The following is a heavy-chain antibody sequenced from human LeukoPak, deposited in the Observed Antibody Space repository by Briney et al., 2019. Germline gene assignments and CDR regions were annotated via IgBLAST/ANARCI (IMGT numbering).Heavy chain of an antibody. J-gene: IGHJ3*02. CDR1: GFTFSSYA. D-gene: IGHD1-26*01. CDR3: AKVWVGARARAFDI. Sequence: PGGSLRLSCAASGFTFSSYAMHWVRQAPGKGLEWVAVISYDGSNKYYADSVKGRFTISRDNSKNTLYLQMNSLRAEDTAVYYCAKVWVGARARAFDIWGQGTMVTVSS. V-gene: IGHV3-30-3*01. CDR2: ISYDGSNK.